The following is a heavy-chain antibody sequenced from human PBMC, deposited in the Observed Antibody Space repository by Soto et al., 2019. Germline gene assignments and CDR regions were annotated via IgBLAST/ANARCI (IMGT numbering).Heavy chain of an antibody. J-gene: IGHJ4*02. CDR2: IYSGRST. V-gene: IGHV3-66*04. CDR3: ARHRPRDYGDFEFDY. Sequence: EVQLVESGGGLVQPGGSLRLSCAASGFTVSSNYMSWVRQAPGKGLGWVSVIYSGRSTYYADSVKGRFTISRDNCKNTLYLQMNSLRAEDTAVYYCARHRPRDYGDFEFDYWGQGTLVTVSS. D-gene: IGHD4-17*01. CDR1: GFTVSSNY.